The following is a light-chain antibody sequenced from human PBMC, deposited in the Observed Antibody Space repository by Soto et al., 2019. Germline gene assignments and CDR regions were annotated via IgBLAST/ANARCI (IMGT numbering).Light chain of an antibody. CDR1: QSVTTY. J-gene: IGKJ4*01. Sequence: EIVLTQSPATLSLSPGERATLSCRASQSVTTYLAWYQQKPGQAPRLLIYDASNRATGIPARFSGSGSGTDFTLTISSLEPEDFGVYYCQQRRIWQHNFGGGTKVNI. CDR3: QQRRIWQHN. CDR2: DAS. V-gene: IGKV3-11*01.